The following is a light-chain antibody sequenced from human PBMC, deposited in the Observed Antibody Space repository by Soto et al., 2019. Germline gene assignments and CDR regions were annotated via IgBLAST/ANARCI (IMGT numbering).Light chain of an antibody. CDR2: EVN. CDR1: SSDVGGYNY. V-gene: IGLV2-8*01. J-gene: IGLJ1*01. CDR3: SSYAGSSNV. Sequence: QSALSPPRSASGPPGQSVPISCTGTSSDVGGYNYVSWYQQHPGKAPKLMIYEVNKRPSGVPDRFSGSKSGNTASLTVSGLQAEDEADYYCSSYAGSSNVFGTGTKVTVL.